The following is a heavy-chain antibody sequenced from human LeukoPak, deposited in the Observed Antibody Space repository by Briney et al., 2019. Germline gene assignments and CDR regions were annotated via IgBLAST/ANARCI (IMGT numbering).Heavy chain of an antibody. CDR2: INPSGGST. CDR1: GYSFTSYY. V-gene: IGHV1-46*01. J-gene: IGHJ2*01. D-gene: IGHD3-10*01. Sequence: ASVKVSCKASGYSFTSYYMHWVRQAPGQGLEWMGIINPSGGSTSYAQKFQGGVTMTRDTSTSTVYMELSSLRSEDTAVYYCARDLGGGSYGWGKFDLWGRGTLVAVSS. CDR3: ARDLGGGSYGWGKFDL.